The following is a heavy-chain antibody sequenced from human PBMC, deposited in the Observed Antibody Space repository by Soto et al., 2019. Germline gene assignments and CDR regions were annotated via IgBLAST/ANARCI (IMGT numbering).Heavy chain of an antibody. CDR2: ISYDGSNK. Sequence: PGGSLRLSCAASGFTFSSYAMHWDRQAPGKGLEWVAVISYDGSNKYYADSVKGRFTISRDNSKNTLYLQMNSLRAEDTAVYYCARAGGHKYCCYYGMDVWGQGTTVTVSS. CDR1: GFTFSSYA. V-gene: IGHV3-30-3*01. CDR3: ARAGGHKYCCYYGMDV. J-gene: IGHJ6*02.